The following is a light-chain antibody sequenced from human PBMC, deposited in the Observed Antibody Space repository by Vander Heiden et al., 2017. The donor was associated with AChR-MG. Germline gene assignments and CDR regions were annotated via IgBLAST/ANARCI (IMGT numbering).Light chain of an antibody. CDR2: DKS. V-gene: IGLV7-46*01. J-gene: IGLJ2*01. CDR1: TGAVPSGPS. CDR3: VVSYSGARQV. Sequence: QAVVTQSPSLTVSPGGTVPLTCCSSTGAVPSGPSPYWFQQKPGQAHRTLIYDKSNKHSGTPARFSGSLRGGKAALTLSGAQPEDEADYYCVVSYSGARQVFGGGTKLTVL.